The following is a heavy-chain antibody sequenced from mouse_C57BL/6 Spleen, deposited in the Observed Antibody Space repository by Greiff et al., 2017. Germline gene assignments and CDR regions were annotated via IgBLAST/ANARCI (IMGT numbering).Heavy chain of an antibody. CDR2: INPSNGGT. Sequence: QVQLQQPGTELVKPGASVKLSCKASGYTFTSYWMHWVKQRPGQGLEWIGNINPSNGGTNYNEKFKSKATLTVDKSSSTAYMQLSSLTSEDSAVYYCARADYYGSRKDYFDYWGQGTTLTVSS. J-gene: IGHJ2*01. CDR3: ARADYYGSRKDYFDY. D-gene: IGHD1-1*01. CDR1: GYTFTSYW. V-gene: IGHV1-53*01.